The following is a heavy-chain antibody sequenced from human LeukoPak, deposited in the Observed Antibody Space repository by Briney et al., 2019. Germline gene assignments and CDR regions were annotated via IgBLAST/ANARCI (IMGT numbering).Heavy chain of an antibody. CDR1: GDSINSYY. CDR3: ATTSWAFDI. Sequence: SEPLSLTCTVSGDSINSYYWSWIRQPPGKGLEWIGYIYYSGSTNYNPSLKSRVTISVDTSKNQFSLKLSSVTAADTAVYYCATTSWAFDIWGQGTMVTVSS. V-gene: IGHV4-59*08. J-gene: IGHJ3*02. CDR2: IYYSGST.